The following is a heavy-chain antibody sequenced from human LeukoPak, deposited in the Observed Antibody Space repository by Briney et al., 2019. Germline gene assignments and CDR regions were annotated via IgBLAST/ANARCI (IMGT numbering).Heavy chain of an antibody. D-gene: IGHD4-23*01. J-gene: IGHJ6*02. CDR2: IYYSGST. CDR1: GGSISSYY. CDR3: ARDVPPTVGYYYYGMDV. V-gene: IGHV4-59*01. Sequence: PSETLSLTCTVSGGSISSYYWSWIRQPPGKGLEWIGYIYYSGSTNYNPSLKSRVTISVDTSKNQFSLKLSSVTAADTAVYYCARDVPPTVGYYYYGMDVWGQGTTVTVSS.